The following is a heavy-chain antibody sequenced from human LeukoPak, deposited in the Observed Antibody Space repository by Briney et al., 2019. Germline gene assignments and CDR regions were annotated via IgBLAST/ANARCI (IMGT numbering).Heavy chain of an antibody. Sequence: ASVKVSCMASGYTFTDYYMHWVRQAPGQGLEWMGRINPNSGGTNYAQKFQGRVTMTRDTSISTAYMELSRLRSDDTAVYSCASWVAAAGISPWGQGTLVTVSS. CDR3: ASWVAAAGISP. D-gene: IGHD6-13*01. CDR2: INPNSGGT. J-gene: IGHJ5*02. V-gene: IGHV1-2*06. CDR1: GYTFTDYY.